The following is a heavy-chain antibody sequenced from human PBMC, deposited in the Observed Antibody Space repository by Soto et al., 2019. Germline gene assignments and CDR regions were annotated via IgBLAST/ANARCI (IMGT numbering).Heavy chain of an antibody. D-gene: IGHD3-16*01. Sequence: QVQLVQSGAEVKKPGASVKVSCKASGYTFTGYYMHWVRQAPGQGLEWMGWINPNSGGTNYAQKFQGWVTMTRDTSISTAYMELSRLRSDDTAVYYCARGLGFYYYYYGMDVWGQGTTVTVSS. J-gene: IGHJ6*02. V-gene: IGHV1-2*04. CDR3: ARGLGFYYYYYGMDV. CDR1: GYTFTGYY. CDR2: INPNSGGT.